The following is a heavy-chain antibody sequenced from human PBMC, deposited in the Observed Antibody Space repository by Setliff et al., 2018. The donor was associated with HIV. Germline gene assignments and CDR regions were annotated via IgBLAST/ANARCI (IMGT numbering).Heavy chain of an antibody. CDR3: ARLYGSGSYQVDY. V-gene: IGHV4-61*02. CDR2: IYTSGST. J-gene: IGHJ4*02. Sequence: SETLSLTCTVSGGSIGSGSYYWSWIRQPAGKGLEWIGRIYTSGSTNYNPSLKSRVTISVDTSKNQFSLKLSSVTAADTAVYYCARLYGSGSYQVDYWGQGTLVTVSS. CDR1: GGSIGSGSYY. D-gene: IGHD3-10*01.